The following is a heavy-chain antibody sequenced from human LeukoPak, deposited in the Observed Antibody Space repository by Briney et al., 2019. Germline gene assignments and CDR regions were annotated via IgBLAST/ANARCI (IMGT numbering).Heavy chain of an antibody. CDR2: INPSGGST. CDR1: GYTFTSYY. D-gene: IGHD5-24*01. V-gene: IGHV1-46*01. Sequence: ASVKVSCKASGYTFTSYYMHWVRQAPGQGLEWMGIINPSGGSTSYAQKFQGRVTMTRDTSTSTVYMELSSLRSGDTAVYYCARGLSRDGYNAYFDYWGQGTLVTVSS. CDR3: ARGLSRDGYNAYFDY. J-gene: IGHJ4*02.